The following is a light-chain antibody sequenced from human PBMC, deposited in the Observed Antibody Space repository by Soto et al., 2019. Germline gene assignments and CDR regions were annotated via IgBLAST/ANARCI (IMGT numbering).Light chain of an antibody. CDR1: SSDVGGYNY. CDR2: EFT. V-gene: IGLV2-14*01. Sequence: QSALTQPASVSGAPGQSITISCTGTSSDVGGYNYVSWYQQHPGKAPKGMIYEFTNRPSGVSNRFSGSKSGNTASLTISGLQAEDEADYYCTSYTIITPRVFGGGTKVTVL. CDR3: TSYTIITPRV. J-gene: IGLJ3*02.